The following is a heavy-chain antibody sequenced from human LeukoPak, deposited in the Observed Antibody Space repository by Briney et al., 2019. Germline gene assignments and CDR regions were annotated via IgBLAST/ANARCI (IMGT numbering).Heavy chain of an antibody. D-gene: IGHD3-16*02. V-gene: IGHV4-30-4*01. Sequence: PSQTLSLTCSVSGGSISSGDYYWSWIRQPPGKGLEWIGYIYYSGSTYYNPSLKSRATISVDTSKNQFSLKLSSVTAADTAVYYCAREIRSGYYYYGMDVWGQGTTVTVSS. CDR3: AREIRSGYYYYGMDV. CDR2: IYYSGST. CDR1: GGSISSGDYY. J-gene: IGHJ6*02.